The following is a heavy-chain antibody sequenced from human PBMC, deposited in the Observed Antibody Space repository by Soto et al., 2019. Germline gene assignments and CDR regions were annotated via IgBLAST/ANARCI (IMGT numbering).Heavy chain of an antibody. J-gene: IGHJ4*02. Sequence: ASVKVSCKASGYTFTSYGISWVRQAPGQGLEWMGWISAYNGNTNYAQKLQGRVTMTTDTSTSTAYMELRSLRAEDTAVYYCAKVGRLEQLVFWGQGTLVTVSS. V-gene: IGHV1-18*01. CDR3: AKVGRLEQLVF. CDR1: GYTFTSYG. CDR2: ISAYNGNT. D-gene: IGHD6-6*01.